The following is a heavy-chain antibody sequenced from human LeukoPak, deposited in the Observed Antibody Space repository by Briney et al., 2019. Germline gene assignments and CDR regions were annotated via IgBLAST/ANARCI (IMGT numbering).Heavy chain of an antibody. V-gene: IGHV1-69*13. CDR2: IIPIFGTA. CDR3: ARDQGNPGYYYYGMDV. J-gene: IGHJ6*02. CDR1: GGTFSSYA. Sequence: SVKVSCKASGGTFSSYAISWVRQAPGQGLEWMGGIIPIFGTANYAQKFQDRVTITADESTSTAYMELSSLRSEDTAVYYCARDQGNPGYYYYGMDVWGQGTTVTVSS. D-gene: IGHD4-23*01.